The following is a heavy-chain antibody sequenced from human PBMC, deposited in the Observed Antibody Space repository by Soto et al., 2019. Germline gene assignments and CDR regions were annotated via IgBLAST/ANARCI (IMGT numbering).Heavy chain of an antibody. CDR1: GYSFISYG. J-gene: IGHJ4*02. Sequence: QGQLVQSGVEVKKPGASVKVSCKASGYSFISYGIGWVRQAPGQRLEWMGWITVNSGNTNYPQKFQGRVTMTTDTSTSTAYMELRSLTSADTAIYYCGRGLGGGWYYFAYWGPGTLVTVFS. CDR3: GRGLGGGWYYFAY. V-gene: IGHV1-18*04. CDR2: ITVNSGNT. D-gene: IGHD6-19*01.